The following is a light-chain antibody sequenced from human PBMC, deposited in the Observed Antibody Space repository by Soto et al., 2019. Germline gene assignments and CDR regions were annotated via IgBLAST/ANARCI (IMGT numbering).Light chain of an antibody. CDR2: DVS. J-gene: IGKJ1*01. CDR1: QTFSDW. Sequence: DIPMTQSPSTLSASVGDRVTITCRASQTFSDWLAWYQQKPGEAPRLLISDVSHLESGVPSRFSGSGSGREFTLTISSLQPDDFATYYCQQYNTYSPTFGQGTKVEIK. CDR3: QQYNTYSPT. V-gene: IGKV1-5*01.